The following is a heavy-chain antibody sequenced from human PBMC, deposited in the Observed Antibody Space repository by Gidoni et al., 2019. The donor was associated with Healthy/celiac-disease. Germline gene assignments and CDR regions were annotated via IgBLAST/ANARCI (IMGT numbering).Heavy chain of an antibody. J-gene: IGHJ4*02. CDR1: GFTFSDYY. D-gene: IGHD1-26*01. Sequence: QVQLVESGGGLVKPGGSLRLSCAASGFTFSDYYMSWIRQAPGKGLEWVSYISSSSSYTNYADSVKGRFTISRDNAKNSLYLQMNSLRAEDTAVYYCARDILGGSYSFDYWGQGTLVTVSS. V-gene: IGHV3-11*05. CDR3: ARDILGGSYSFDY. CDR2: ISSSSSYT.